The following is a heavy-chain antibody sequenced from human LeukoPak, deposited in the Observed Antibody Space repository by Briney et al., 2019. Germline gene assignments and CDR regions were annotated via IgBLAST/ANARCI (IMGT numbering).Heavy chain of an antibody. CDR3: ASGMTTVTSPFDY. CDR2: IYYSGST. CDR1: GGSISSGGYY. J-gene: IGHJ4*02. V-gene: IGHV4-31*03. Sequence: SETLSLTCTVSGGSISSGGYYWSWIRQHPGKGLEWIGYIYYSGSTYYNPSLKSRVTISVDTSKNQFSLKLSSVTAADTAVYYCASGMTTVTSPFDYWGQGTLVTVSS. D-gene: IGHD4-17*01.